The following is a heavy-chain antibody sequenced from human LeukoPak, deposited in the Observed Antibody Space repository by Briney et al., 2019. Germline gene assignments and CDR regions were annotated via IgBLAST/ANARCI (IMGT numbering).Heavy chain of an antibody. Sequence: PGGSLRLSCAASGFTFSSYAMHWVRQAPGKGLEWVAVISCDGSNKYYADSVKGRFTISRDNFKNTLYLQMNSLRAEDTAVYYCARVLNVLLWFGELFPDYWGQGTLVTVSS. CDR1: GFTFSSYA. J-gene: IGHJ4*02. V-gene: IGHV3-30*04. D-gene: IGHD3-10*01. CDR3: ARVLNVLLWFGELFPDY. CDR2: ISCDGSNK.